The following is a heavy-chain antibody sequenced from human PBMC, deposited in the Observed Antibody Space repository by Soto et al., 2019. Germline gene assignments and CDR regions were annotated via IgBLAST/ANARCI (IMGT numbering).Heavy chain of an antibody. J-gene: IGHJ4*02. Sequence: QEQLVESGGDVVQPGRSLTLSCAASGFTFSANAMHGVRQAPGKGLEWVAVIAYDGTIKIYRDSVKGRFTISRDDSKSTLYLQMNSLRPEDTAVYYCARDKIKGAPDYLDSWGQGTLVTVSS. CDR3: ARDKIKGAPDYLDS. D-gene: IGHD1-26*01. CDR2: IAYDGTIK. CDR1: GFTFSANA. V-gene: IGHV3-30-3*01.